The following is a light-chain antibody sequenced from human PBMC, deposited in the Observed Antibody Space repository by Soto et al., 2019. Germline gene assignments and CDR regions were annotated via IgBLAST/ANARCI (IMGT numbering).Light chain of an antibody. Sequence: EIVLTQSPATLSLSPGERATLSCRASQSVSSYLVWYQQKPGQAPRLLIYDASNRATDIPARFSGSGSGTDFTLTISSLEAEDFAVYYCQHRSSWPITFGGGTKVEIK. CDR2: DAS. CDR3: QHRSSWPIT. J-gene: IGKJ4*01. V-gene: IGKV3-11*01. CDR1: QSVSSY.